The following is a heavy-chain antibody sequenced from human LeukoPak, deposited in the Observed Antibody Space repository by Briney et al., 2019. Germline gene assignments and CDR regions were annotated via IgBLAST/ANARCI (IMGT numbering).Heavy chain of an antibody. V-gene: IGHV4-59*01. Sequence: PSETLSLTCTVSGGSLRSYYWSWIRQPPGKGLEWIGYIYYTGSTNYNPSLKSRVTISVDTSKNQFSLKLSSVTAADTAVYYCANRYWGSGYDAFDIWGQGTMVTVSS. CDR1: GGSLRSYY. CDR2: IYYTGST. CDR3: ANRYWGSGYDAFDI. J-gene: IGHJ3*02. D-gene: IGHD7-27*01.